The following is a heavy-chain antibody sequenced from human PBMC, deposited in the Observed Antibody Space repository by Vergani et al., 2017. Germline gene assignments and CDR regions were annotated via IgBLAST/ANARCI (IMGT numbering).Heavy chain of an antibody. CDR3: ARGNYYDSSGTYYYYYYGMDV. J-gene: IGHJ6*02. D-gene: IGHD3-22*01. CDR2: IIPLLGIA. V-gene: IGHV1-69*02. CDR1: GGTFSSYT. Sequence: QVQLVQSGAEVKKPGSSVKVSCKASGGTFSSYTISWVRQAPGQGLEWMGRIIPLLGIANYAQKFQGRVTSTADKSTSTAYMELSSLRSEDTAVNYCARGNYYDSSGTYYYYYYGMDVWGQGTTVTVSS.